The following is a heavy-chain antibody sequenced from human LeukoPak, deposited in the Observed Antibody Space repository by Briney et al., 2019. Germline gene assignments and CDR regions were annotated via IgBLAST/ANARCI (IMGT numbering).Heavy chain of an antibody. Sequence: GGSLRLSCAASGFTFSSYSMNWVRQAPGKGLEWVSSISSSSSYIYYADSVKGRFTISRDNAKNSLYLQMNSLRAEDTAVYYCARDRYYYDSSGYCDYWGQGTLVTVSS. CDR3: ARDRYYYDSSGYCDY. CDR2: ISSSSSYI. D-gene: IGHD3-22*01. J-gene: IGHJ4*02. CDR1: GFTFSSYS. V-gene: IGHV3-21*01.